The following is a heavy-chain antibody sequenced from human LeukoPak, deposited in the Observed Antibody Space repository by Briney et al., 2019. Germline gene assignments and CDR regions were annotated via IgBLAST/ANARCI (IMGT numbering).Heavy chain of an antibody. J-gene: IGHJ3*02. Sequence: GGSLRLSCAASGFRITNHGIHWVRQAPGKGLEWVTVISYDGGKEYYAESVKGRFTISRDTSKNAVYLQMDSLRAEDTAVYYCAKDRAWSGIINSGSDIWGQGTMVTVSS. D-gene: IGHD3-10*01. CDR2: ISYDGGKE. V-gene: IGHV3-30*18. CDR1: GFRITNHG. CDR3: AKDRAWSGIINSGSDI.